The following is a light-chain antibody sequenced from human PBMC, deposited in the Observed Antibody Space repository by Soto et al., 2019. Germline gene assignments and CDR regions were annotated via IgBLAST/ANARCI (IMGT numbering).Light chain of an antibody. CDR2: LGS. Sequence: DIVMTQSPLSLPVTPGEPASISCRSSQSLLNSNGYNCLEWYLQKPGQSPQLLIYLGSNRASGVPDRFSGSGSGTDFTLEISRVEAEDVGVYFCMQSLQTPLTFGQGTKVEL. J-gene: IGKJ1*01. CDR3: MQSLQTPLT. CDR1: QSLLNSNGYNC. V-gene: IGKV2-28*01.